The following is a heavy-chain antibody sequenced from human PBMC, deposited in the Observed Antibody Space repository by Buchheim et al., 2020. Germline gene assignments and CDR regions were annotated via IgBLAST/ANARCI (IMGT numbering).Heavy chain of an antibody. Sequence: EVQLVESGGGLVQPGRSLRLSCAASRFTFSNYWMSWVRHLPGKGLEWVANIKQDGSEQSHVDSVKGRFTISRDNAKNSLYLQMNSLRAEDTAVDYCARWSTAANVYFYLWGRGT. J-gene: IGHJ2*01. CDR2: IKQDGSEQ. CDR3: ARWSTAANVYFYL. D-gene: IGHD6-6*01. CDR1: RFTFSNYW. V-gene: IGHV3-7*01.